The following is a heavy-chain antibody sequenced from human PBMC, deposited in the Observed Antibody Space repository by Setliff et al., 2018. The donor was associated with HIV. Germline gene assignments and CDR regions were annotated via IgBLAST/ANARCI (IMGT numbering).Heavy chain of an antibody. D-gene: IGHD6-19*01. CDR2: IYTSGRT. CDR3: ARAVNFDY. Sequence: SETLSLTCTVSGGSISSSSYYWGWIRQPAGKGLEWIGLIYTSGRTNYNPSLKSRVTISVDTSRNQFSLKLTSVTAADTAIYYCARAVNFDYWGQGTQVTVSS. J-gene: IGHJ4*02. CDR1: GGSISSSSYY. V-gene: IGHV4-61*02.